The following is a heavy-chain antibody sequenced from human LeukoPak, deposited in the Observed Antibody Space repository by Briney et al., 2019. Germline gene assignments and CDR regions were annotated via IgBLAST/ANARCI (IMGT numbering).Heavy chain of an antibody. J-gene: IGHJ4*02. CDR2: MCGSAGCT. V-gene: IGHV3-23*01. CDR1: GFTFNIYA. D-gene: IGHD7-27*01. CDR3: ARDMAKWGST. Sequence: GGSLRLSCAASGFTFNIYAMSWVRLAPGKGLQWVASMCGSAGCTFYADSVKGRFTISRDNSKNTLYLQMNSLRAEDTAIYHCARDMAKWGSTWGQGTLVTVSS.